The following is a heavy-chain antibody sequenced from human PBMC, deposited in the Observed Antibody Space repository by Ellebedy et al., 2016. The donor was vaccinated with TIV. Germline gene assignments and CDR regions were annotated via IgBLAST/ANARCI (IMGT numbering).Heavy chain of an antibody. CDR3: AGRASYGDYAVQVNPWFDP. CDR1: GFTFSNYW. D-gene: IGHD4-17*01. J-gene: IGHJ5*02. CDR2: INNDGSST. Sequence: GESLKISCAASGFTFSNYWMHWVRQAPGKGLVWVSNINNDGSSTIYADSVKGRFTISRDNAKNSLFLQMNSLRVEDTAVYYCAGRASYGDYAVQVNPWFDPWGQGTLVTVSS. V-gene: IGHV3-74*01.